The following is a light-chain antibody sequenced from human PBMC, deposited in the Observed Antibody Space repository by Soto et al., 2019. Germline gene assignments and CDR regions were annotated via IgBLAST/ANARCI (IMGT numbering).Light chain of an antibody. V-gene: IGKV1-5*03. CDR3: QKYGFFLT. Sequence: DIQMTQSPSTLSASVGDRVTITCRASQSIDTALAWYQQKPGKPPNLLIYRASTLESGVPSRFSGSGSGTEFTLGISSLQPNAFATYDCQKYGFFLTFGQGTKLEIK. CDR2: RAS. CDR1: QSIDTA. J-gene: IGKJ2*01.